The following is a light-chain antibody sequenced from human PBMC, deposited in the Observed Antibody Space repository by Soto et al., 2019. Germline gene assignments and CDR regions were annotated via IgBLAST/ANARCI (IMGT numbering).Light chain of an antibody. CDR3: NSYTSSSTYV. V-gene: IGLV2-14*01. CDR2: DVS. CDR1: TSDVGRYNY. J-gene: IGLJ1*01. Sequence: QSLLTQPASVSGSPGQSITISCTGTTSDVGRYNYVSWYQQHPGKAPKLIIYDVSNRPSGVSNRFSGSKSGNTASLTISGLQAEDEADYYCNSYTSSSTYVFGTGTKVNVL.